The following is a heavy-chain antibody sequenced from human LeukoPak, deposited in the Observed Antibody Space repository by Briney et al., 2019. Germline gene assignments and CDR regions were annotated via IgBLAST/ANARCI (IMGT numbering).Heavy chain of an antibody. CDR1: GGSISIGGYS. CDR3: ARGGGALYYFTF. Sequence: KSSETLSLTCAVSGGSISIGGYSWSWIRQPGGKRLEWIGYMYHSGSTNYNPSLKSRVTISVDKSKNEFSLRLTSMTAADTAVYSGARGGGALYYFTFWGGGTLVPFPS. J-gene: IGHJ4*02. V-gene: IGHV4-30-2*01. CDR2: MYHSGST. D-gene: IGHD3/OR15-3a*01.